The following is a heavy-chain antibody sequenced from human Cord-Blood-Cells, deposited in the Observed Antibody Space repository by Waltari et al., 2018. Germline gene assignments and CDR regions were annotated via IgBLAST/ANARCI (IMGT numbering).Heavy chain of an antibody. CDR2: INHSGST. D-gene: IGHD6-13*01. Sequence: QVQLQQWGAGLLKPSETLSLTCAVYGGSFSGYYWRWIRRPPGTGLEWIGEINHSGSTNYNPSLKSRVTISVDTSKNQFSLKLSSVTAADTAVYYCARLSPSHPVIAAAGDAFDIWGQGTMVTVSS. CDR1: GGSFSGYY. J-gene: IGHJ3*02. V-gene: IGHV4-34*01. CDR3: ARLSPSHPVIAAAGDAFDI.